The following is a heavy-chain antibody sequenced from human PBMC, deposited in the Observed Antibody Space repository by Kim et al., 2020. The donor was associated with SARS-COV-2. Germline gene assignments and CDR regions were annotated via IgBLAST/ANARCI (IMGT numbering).Heavy chain of an antibody. Sequence: LKSRVTISVDTSKNQFSLKLSSVTAADTAVYYCARRLRYCSGGSCPNFDYWGQGTLVTVSS. CDR3: ARRLRYCSGGSCPNFDY. V-gene: IGHV4-39*01. J-gene: IGHJ4*02. D-gene: IGHD2-15*01.